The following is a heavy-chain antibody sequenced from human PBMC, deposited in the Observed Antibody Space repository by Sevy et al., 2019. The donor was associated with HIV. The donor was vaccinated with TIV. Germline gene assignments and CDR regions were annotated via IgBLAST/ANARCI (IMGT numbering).Heavy chain of an antibody. CDR3: AKDGVSRNKLWDWFDP. Sequence: GGSLRLSCAASGFTFSSYAIHWVRQTPGKGLEWVAVISYDGNNKYYADSVKGRFTISRDDSKSAVYLQMNSLRADDTAVYYCAKDGVSRNKLWDWFDPWGQGTLVTVSS. CDR2: ISYDGNNK. J-gene: IGHJ5*02. D-gene: IGHD2-21*01. CDR1: GFTFSSYA. V-gene: IGHV3-30*18.